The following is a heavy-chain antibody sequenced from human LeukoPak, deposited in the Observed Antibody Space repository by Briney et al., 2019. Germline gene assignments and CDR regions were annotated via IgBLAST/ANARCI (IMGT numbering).Heavy chain of an antibody. D-gene: IGHD4-17*01. J-gene: IGHJ4*02. CDR1: GYTFINYW. CDR3: ASHDYGDYGTSKF. CDR2: IYPSDSDT. Sequence: GESLKISCKGSGYTFINYWIGWVRQMPGKGLEWMGIIYPSDSDTRYSPSFRGQVTISADKSISTAYLQWSSLKASDTAMYYCASHDYGDYGTSKFWGQGTLVTVSS. V-gene: IGHV5-51*01.